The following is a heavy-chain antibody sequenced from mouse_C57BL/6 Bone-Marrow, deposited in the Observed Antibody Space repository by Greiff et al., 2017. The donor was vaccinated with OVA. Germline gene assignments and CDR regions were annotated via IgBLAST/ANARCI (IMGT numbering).Heavy chain of an antibody. CDR3: AREGKYYYGSSYRWFAY. CDR1: GYSITSGYY. V-gene: IGHV3-6*01. D-gene: IGHD1-1*01. Sequence: EVQLQESGPGLVKPSQSLSLTCYVTGYSITSGYYWNWIRQFPGNKLEWMGYISYDGSNNYNPSLKNRISITRDTSKNQFFLKLNSVTTEDTATYYCAREGKYYYGSSYRWFAYWGQGTLVTVSA. J-gene: IGHJ3*01. CDR2: ISYDGSN.